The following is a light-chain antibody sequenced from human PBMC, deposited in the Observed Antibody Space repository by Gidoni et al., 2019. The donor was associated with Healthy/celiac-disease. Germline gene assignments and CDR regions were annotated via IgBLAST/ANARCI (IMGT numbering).Light chain of an antibody. CDR2: GAS. V-gene: IGKV3-15*01. J-gene: IGKJ5*01. CDR3: QQYNNWPPT. CDR1: QSVSSY. Sequence: EIMLTQSPATLSVSQGERATLSCRASQSVSSYLTWYQQKPGQAPRLLIYGASTRATGIPARFSGSGSGTDFTLTISSLQSEDFAVYYCQQYNNWPPTFGQGTRLEIK.